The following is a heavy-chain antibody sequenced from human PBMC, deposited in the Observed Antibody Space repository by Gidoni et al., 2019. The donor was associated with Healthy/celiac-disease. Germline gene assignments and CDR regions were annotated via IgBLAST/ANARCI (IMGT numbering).Heavy chain of an antibody. CDR3: ARGLSDYVWGIYRPKGDAFDI. V-gene: IGHV4-34*01. Sequence: EINHSGSTNYNPSLKSRVTISVDTSKNQFSLKLSSVTAADTAVYYCARGLSDYVWGIYRPKGDAFDIWGQGTMVTVSS. D-gene: IGHD3-16*02. J-gene: IGHJ3*02. CDR2: INHSGST.